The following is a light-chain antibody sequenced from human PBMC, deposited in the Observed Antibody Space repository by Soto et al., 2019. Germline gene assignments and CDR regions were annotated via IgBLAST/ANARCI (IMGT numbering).Light chain of an antibody. CDR2: KVS. CDR1: QSLVHSDGNTY. Sequence: DIVLTQTPLSSPVTLGQPASISCRSSQSLVHSDGNTYLSWFHQRPGQPPRLLIVKVSNRFSGVPDRLSGSGAGTDFTLKISRVQAEDVGIYFCMQATQYRPYTFGQVTKLEIK. J-gene: IGKJ2*01. CDR3: MQATQYRPYT. V-gene: IGKV2-24*01.